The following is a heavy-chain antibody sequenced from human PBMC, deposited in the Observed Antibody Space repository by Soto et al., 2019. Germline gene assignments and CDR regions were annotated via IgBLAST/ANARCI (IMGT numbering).Heavy chain of an antibody. V-gene: IGHV3-23*01. Sequence: GGSLRLSCAASGFTFSNYGMSWVHQAPGKGLEWVSATSGGGGTTYYADSVKGRFTISRDNSKNTLYLQMNSLRAEDTAVYYCAKEGRRTGPPGYWGQGTLVTVSS. J-gene: IGHJ4*02. D-gene: IGHD1-1*01. CDR2: TSGGGGTT. CDR1: GFTFSNYG. CDR3: AKEGRRTGPPGY.